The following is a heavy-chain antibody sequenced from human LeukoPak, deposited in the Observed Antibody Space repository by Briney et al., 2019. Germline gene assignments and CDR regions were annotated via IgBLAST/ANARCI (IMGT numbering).Heavy chain of an antibody. J-gene: IGHJ5*02. CDR1: GGSFSGYY. D-gene: IGHD2-21*02. Sequence: SETLSLTCAVYGGSFSGYYWGWIRQPPGKGLEWIGSIYYSGSTYYNPSLKSRVTMSVDTSKNQFSLRLSSVTAADTAVYYCARQEVVTATNWFDPWGQGTLVTVSS. V-gene: IGHV4-34*01. CDR3: ARQEVVTATNWFDP. CDR2: IYYSGST.